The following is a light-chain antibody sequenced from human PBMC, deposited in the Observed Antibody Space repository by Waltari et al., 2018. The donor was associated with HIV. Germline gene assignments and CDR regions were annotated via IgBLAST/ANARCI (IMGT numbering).Light chain of an antibody. CDR2: GAS. CDR1: QSVGSTY. V-gene: IGKV3-20*01. CDR3: QQYGNWPPLT. J-gene: IGKJ5*01. Sequence: EIVLTQSPGTLSLSPGDRATLSCRASQSVGSTYLAWYQQKSGQAPRLLIYGASSRATGIPDRFSGSGSGTDFTLTISRLEPEDFAVYFCQQYGNWPPLTFGQGTRLEIK.